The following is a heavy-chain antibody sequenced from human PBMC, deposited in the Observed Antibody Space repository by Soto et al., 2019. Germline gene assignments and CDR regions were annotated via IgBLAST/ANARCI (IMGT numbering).Heavy chain of an antibody. Sequence: ASVKVSCKASGGSLSTNPISWLRQAPGQGLEWMGGTGSGTGPGNNAQKFQGRLTVTADKSTSTVYMELTNLSSEDTAVYYCARRDSGGFFRFFDSWGQGTLVTVS. CDR2: TGSGTGPG. J-gene: IGHJ4*02. CDR1: GGSLSTNP. V-gene: IGHV1-69*06. CDR3: ARRDSGGFFRFFDS. D-gene: IGHD2-15*01.